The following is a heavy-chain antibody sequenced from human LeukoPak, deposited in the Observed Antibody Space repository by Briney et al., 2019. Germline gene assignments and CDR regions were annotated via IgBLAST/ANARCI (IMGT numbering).Heavy chain of an antibody. CDR2: MLYSGST. Sequence: PSETLSLTCTVSGASISNYYWSWIRQSPGKGLEWIGYMLYSGSTNQNPSLRSRVTISVDTSKNQFSLKLSSVTAADTAVYYCARRRDYNSGSYYFRAGYFDYWGQGTLVTVSS. J-gene: IGHJ4*02. CDR3: ARRRDYNSGSYYFRAGYFDY. CDR1: GASISNYY. D-gene: IGHD1-26*01. V-gene: IGHV4-59*12.